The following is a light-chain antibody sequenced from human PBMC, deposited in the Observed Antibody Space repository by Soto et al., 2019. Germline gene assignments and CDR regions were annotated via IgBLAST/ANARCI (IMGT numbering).Light chain of an antibody. V-gene: IGKV1-5*03. CDR2: KAS. CDR3: QQFHSFPWT. J-gene: IGKJ1*01. CDR1: QTISSW. Sequence: DIQMTQAPSTLSASLGDRVTITCRASQTISSWLAWYQQKPGKAPKLLIYKASTLKSGVPSRFSGSGSGTEFTLTVSSLQPDDFATFYCQQFHSFPWTFGQGTKVDIK.